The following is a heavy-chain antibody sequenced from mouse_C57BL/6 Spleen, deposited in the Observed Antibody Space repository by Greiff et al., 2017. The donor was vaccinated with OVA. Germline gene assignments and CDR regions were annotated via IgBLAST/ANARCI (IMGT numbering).Heavy chain of an antibody. J-gene: IGHJ2*01. Sequence: VQLQQPGAELVKPGASVKLSCKASGYTFTIYWMHWVKQRPGQGLEWIGMIHPNSGSTNYNEKFKRKATLTVDKSSSTAYMQLSSLTSEDAAVYYCARRDYDYDMDYWGQGTTLTVSS. D-gene: IGHD2-4*01. V-gene: IGHV1-64*01. CDR2: IHPNSGST. CDR3: ARRDYDYDMDY. CDR1: GYTFTIYW.